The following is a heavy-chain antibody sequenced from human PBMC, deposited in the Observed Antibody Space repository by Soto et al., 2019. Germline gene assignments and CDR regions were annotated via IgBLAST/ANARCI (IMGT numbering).Heavy chain of an antibody. Sequence: SETLSLTCAVSGGSISGSYYYWGWLRQSPGKGPECIGSVYYSGSTYYNPSLKSRVTISVDTSKNQFSLKLSSVTAADTAVYYCARQYSSSAGWFDPWGQGTLVTVSS. J-gene: IGHJ5*02. CDR3: ARQYSSSAGWFDP. D-gene: IGHD6-6*01. V-gene: IGHV4-39*01. CDR1: GGSISGSYYY. CDR2: VYYSGST.